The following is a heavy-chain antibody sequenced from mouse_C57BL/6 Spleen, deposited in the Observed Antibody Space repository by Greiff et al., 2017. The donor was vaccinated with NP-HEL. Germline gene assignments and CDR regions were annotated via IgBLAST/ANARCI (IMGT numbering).Heavy chain of an antibody. J-gene: IGHJ1*03. Sequence: EVKLVESGGGLVKPGGSLKLSCAASGFTFSSYAMSWVRQTPEKRLEWVATISDGGSYTYYPDNVKGRFTISRDNAKNNLYLQMSHLKSEDTAMYYCARDAYGNYWYFDGWGTGTTVTVSS. CDR3: ARDAYGNYWYFDG. CDR1: GFTFSSYA. CDR2: ISDGGSYT. V-gene: IGHV5-4*01. D-gene: IGHD2-1*01.